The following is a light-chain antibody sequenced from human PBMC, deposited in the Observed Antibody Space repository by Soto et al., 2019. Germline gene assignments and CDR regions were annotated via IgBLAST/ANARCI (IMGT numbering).Light chain of an antibody. CDR2: DAS. J-gene: IGKJ2*01. Sequence: EIVLTQAPATLSLSPGERATLSCRASQSVSSYFAWYQQKPGQDPRLLIYDASNRATGIPARFSGSGSGTDFTLTISSLEPQDFAVYYCQQRSNWPPYTFSQGTKLEIK. V-gene: IGKV3-11*01. CDR1: QSVSSY. CDR3: QQRSNWPPYT.